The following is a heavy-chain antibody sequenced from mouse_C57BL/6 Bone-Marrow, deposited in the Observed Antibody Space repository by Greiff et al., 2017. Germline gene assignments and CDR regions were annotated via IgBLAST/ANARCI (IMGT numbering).Heavy chain of an antibody. CDR3: ARKTLLPFDY. J-gene: IGHJ2*01. Sequence: DVKLVESGGGLVKPGGSLKLSCAASGFTFSDYGMHWVRQAPEKGLEWVAYISSGSSTIYYADTVKGRFTISRDNAKNTLFLQMTSLRSEDTTMYCCARKTLLPFDYWGQGTTLTVSA. CDR1: GFTFSDYG. V-gene: IGHV5-17*01. CDR2: ISSGSSTI. D-gene: IGHD2-10*01.